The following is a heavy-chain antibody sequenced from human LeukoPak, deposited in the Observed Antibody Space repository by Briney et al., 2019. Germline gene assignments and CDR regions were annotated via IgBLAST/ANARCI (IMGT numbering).Heavy chain of an antibody. V-gene: IGHV4-34*01. J-gene: IGHJ4*02. CDR2: INHSGST. D-gene: IGHD3-9*01. CDR1: GGSFSGYY. Sequence: SETLSLTCAVYGGSFSGYYWSWIRQPPGKGLEWIGEINHSGSTNYNQSLKSRVTISVDTSKNQFSLKLSSVTAADTAVYYCAGASYDILTGYSRRYFDYWGQGTLVTVSS. CDR3: AGASYDILTGYSRRYFDY.